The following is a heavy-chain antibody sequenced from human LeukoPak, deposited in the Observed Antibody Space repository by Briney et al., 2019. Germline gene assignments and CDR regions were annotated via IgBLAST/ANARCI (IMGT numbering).Heavy chain of an antibody. CDR1: GYSISSGYY. CDR3: ARGDIGAFDL. D-gene: IGHD3-16*01. Sequence: SETLSLTCAVSGYSISSGYYWGWIRQPPGKGLEWIGRIYHSGRTYYNPSLKSRGTISVDTSKNQFSLKLSSVPAADTAVYYSARGDIGAFDLWGKGTMVTVSS. J-gene: IGHJ3*01. V-gene: IGHV4-38-2*01. CDR2: IYHSGRT.